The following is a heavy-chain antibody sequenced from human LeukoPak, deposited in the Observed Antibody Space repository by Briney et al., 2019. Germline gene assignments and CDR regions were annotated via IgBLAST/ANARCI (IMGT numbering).Heavy chain of an antibody. CDR3: ARGAYYYDSSGYLHY. J-gene: IGHJ4*02. CDR2: ISGSGGST. D-gene: IGHD3-22*01. Sequence: GGSLRLSCAASEFTFSSYAMSWVRQAPGKGLEWVADISGSGGSTYYADSVKGRFTISRDNSRNTLYLQMNSLRAEDTAVYYCARGAYYYDSSGYLHYWGQGTLVTVSS. CDR1: EFTFSSYA. V-gene: IGHV3-23*01.